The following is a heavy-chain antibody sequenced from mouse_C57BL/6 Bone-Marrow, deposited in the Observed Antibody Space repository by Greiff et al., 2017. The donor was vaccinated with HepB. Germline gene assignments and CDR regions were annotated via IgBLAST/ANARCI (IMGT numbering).Heavy chain of an antibody. Sequence: QVQLQQSGAELVKPGASVKISCKASGYAFSSYWMNWVKQRPGKGLEWIGQIYPGDGDTNYNGKFKGKATLTADKSSSTAYMQLSSLTSEDSAVYFCARSGILLRNYFDYWGQGTTLTVSS. CDR3: ARSGILLRNYFDY. D-gene: IGHD1-1*01. CDR1: GYAFSSYW. J-gene: IGHJ2*01. V-gene: IGHV1-80*01. CDR2: IYPGDGDT.